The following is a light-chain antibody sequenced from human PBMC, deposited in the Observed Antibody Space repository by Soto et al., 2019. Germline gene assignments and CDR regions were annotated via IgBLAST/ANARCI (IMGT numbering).Light chain of an antibody. CDR2: KAS. CDR1: QTISSW. CDR3: QQYNGFPWT. Sequence: DIHLTPSPSTLSASVHARVKIXCRASQTISSWLAWYQQKPGRAPKLLIYKASSLESGVPARFSGSGSGTEFTLTISSLQPDDFASYYCQQYNGFPWTFGQGTKVDI. V-gene: IGKV1-5*03. J-gene: IGKJ1*01.